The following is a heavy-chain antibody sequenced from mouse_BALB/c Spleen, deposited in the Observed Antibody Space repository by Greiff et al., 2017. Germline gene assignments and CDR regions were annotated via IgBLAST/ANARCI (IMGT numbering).Heavy chain of an antibody. CDR1: GYTFSSYW. J-gene: IGHJ3*01. CDR2: ILPGSGST. V-gene: IGHV1-9*01. D-gene: IGHD2-4*01. Sequence: VQLQQSGAELMKPGASVKISCKATGYTFSSYWIEWVKQRPGHGLEWIGEILPGSGSTNYNEKFKGKATFTADTSSNTAYMQLSSLTSEDSAVYYCARGGDYDRWGSAYWGQGTLVTVSA. CDR3: ARGGDYDRWGSAY.